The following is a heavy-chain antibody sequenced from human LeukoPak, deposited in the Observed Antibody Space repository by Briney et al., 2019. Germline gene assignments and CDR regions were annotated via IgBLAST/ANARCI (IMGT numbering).Heavy chain of an antibody. CDR3: AGVSEWRYCSGGSCPNWFDP. CDR1: GGSISSYY. Sequence: SETLSLTCTVSGGSISSYYWSWIRQPAGKGLEWIGRIYTSGSTNYNPSLKSRVTMSVDTSKNQFSLKLSSVTAADTAVYYCAGVSEWRYCSGGSCPNWFDPWGQGTLVTVSS. CDR2: IYTSGST. V-gene: IGHV4-4*07. D-gene: IGHD2-15*01. J-gene: IGHJ5*02.